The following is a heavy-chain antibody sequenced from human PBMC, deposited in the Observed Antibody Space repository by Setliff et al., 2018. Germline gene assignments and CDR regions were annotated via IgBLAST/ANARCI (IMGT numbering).Heavy chain of an antibody. Sequence: SETLSLTCTVSGYSISSGHYWGWIRQPPGKGLEWIGSISHSGSTYYNPSLRSRVTMSIDTSKNQFSLKLNSVTAADTAIYYCARRRANYNWFDSWGQGTLVTVSS. CDR2: ISHSGST. V-gene: IGHV4-38-2*02. CDR1: GYSISSGHY. J-gene: IGHJ5*01. CDR3: ARRRANYNWFDS.